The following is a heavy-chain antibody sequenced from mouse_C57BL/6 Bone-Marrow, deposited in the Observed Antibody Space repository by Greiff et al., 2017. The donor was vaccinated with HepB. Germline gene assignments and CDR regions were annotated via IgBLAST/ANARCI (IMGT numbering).Heavy chain of an antibody. CDR1: GYTFTSYW. CDR2: IHPNSGST. CDR3: ARKLSNYFDY. Sequence: QVHVKQPGAELVKPGASVKLSCKASGYTFTSYWMHWVKQRPGQGLEWIGMIHPNSGSTNYNEKFKSKATLTVDKSSSTAYMQLSSLTSEDSAVYYCARKLSNYFDYWGQGTTLTVSS. J-gene: IGHJ2*01. V-gene: IGHV1-64*01.